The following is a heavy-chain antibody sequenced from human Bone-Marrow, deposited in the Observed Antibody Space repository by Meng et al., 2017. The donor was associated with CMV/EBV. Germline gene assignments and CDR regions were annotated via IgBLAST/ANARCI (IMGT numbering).Heavy chain of an antibody. D-gene: IGHD2-2*01. CDR3: ARLVVPAARVGDY. CDR2: INPNSGGT. J-gene: IGHJ4*02. CDR1: GYSFTGYY. Sequence: ASVKVFSKASGYSFTGYYMHWVRQAPGQGLEWMGWINPNSGGTNYAQKFQGRVTMTRDTSISTAYMELSRLRSDDTAVYYCARLVVPAARVGDYWGQGTLVTVSS. V-gene: IGHV1-2*02.